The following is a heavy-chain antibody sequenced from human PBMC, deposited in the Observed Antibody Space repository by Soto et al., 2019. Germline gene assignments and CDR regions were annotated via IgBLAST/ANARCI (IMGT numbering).Heavy chain of an antibody. CDR3: ARYGSGSSVWFDP. Sequence: SETLSLTCTVSGGSISSGGYYWYWIRQHPGEGLEWIGYIYYSGTTYYNPSLKSRVTISVDTSKNQFSLKLSSVTAADTAVYYCARYGSGSSVWFDPWGQGTLVTVSS. D-gene: IGHD3-10*01. V-gene: IGHV4-31*03. J-gene: IGHJ5*02. CDR2: IYYSGTT. CDR1: GGSISSGGYY.